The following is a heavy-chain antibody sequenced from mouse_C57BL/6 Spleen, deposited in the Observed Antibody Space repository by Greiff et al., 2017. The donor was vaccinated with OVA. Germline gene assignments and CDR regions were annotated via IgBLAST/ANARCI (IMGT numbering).Heavy chain of an antibody. J-gene: IGHJ2*01. CDR3: ARRGYYGSYLDY. CDR2: IYPGSGST. CDR1: GYTFTSYW. Sequence: VQLQQPGAELVKPGASVKLSCKASGYTFTSYWITWVKQRPGQGLEWIGDIYPGSGSTNYNEKFKSKATLTVDTSSSTAYMQLSSKTAEDSAVNYCARRGYYGSYLDYWGQGTTLTVSS. D-gene: IGHD1-1*01. V-gene: IGHV1-55*01.